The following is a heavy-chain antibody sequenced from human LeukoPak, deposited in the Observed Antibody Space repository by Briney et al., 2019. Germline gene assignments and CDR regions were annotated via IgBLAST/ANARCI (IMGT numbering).Heavy chain of an antibody. CDR1: GFTFNDYT. CDR3: ARNMAGAAAGTLDY. CDR2: ISWDGGST. V-gene: IGHV3-43*01. J-gene: IGHJ4*02. Sequence: GGSLRLSCAASGFTFNDYTMNWVRQVLGKGLEWVSLISWDGGSTSYVDSVRGRFTISRDNSKNSLYLQMYSLKTEDTALYYCARNMAGAAAGTLDYWGLGTLVTVSS. D-gene: IGHD6-13*01.